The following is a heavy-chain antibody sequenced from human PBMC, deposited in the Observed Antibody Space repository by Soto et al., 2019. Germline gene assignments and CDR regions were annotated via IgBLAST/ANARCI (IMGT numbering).Heavy chain of an antibody. CDR3: AKTSSFDY. CDR1: GFTFNNYA. Sequence: EVQLLESGGGLVQPGGSLRLSCAASGFTFNNYAMSWVRQAPGKGLEWVSTISESGDSTYYADSVKGRFTISRDNSKNTLYLQMNSLRAEDTAVYNCAKTSSFDYWGQGTLVTVSS. V-gene: IGHV3-23*01. D-gene: IGHD2-2*01. J-gene: IGHJ4*02. CDR2: ISESGDST.